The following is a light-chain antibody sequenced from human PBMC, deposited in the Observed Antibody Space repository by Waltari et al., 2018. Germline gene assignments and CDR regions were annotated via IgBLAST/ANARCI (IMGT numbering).Light chain of an antibody. V-gene: IGKV4-1*01. CDR1: QSVLHSSTNNNY. CDR2: WAS. Sequence: DIVMTQSPDSLAVPLGERPTINCRSSQSVLHSSTNNNYLAWYQHKVGQPPKLLIYWASTRESGVPDRFSGSGSVTDFTLTISSLQAEDVGLYYCQQYYSTPQTFGQGTKV. J-gene: IGKJ1*01. CDR3: QQYYSTPQT.